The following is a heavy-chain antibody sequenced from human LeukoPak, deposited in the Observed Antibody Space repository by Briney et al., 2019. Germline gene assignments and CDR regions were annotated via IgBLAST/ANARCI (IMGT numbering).Heavy chain of an antibody. V-gene: IGHV3-11*01. CDR2: ISGSGSTI. Sequence: KPGGSLRLSCAASGFTFSDYYMSWIRQAPGKGLEWVSYISGSGSTIYYADSVKGRFTISRDNAKNSLYLQMNSLRAEDTAVYYCARDPDYYYYMDVWGKGTTVTVSS. CDR3: ARDPDYYYYMDV. CDR1: GFTFSDYY. J-gene: IGHJ6*03.